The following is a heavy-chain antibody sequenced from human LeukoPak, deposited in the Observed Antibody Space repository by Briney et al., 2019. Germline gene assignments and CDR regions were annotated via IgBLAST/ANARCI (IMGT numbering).Heavy chain of an antibody. Sequence: GGSLRLSCAASGFTVSSNYMSWVRQAPGKGLEWVSIIYDGGTTHHADSVKGRFSISRDNSKNTVFLQMSSLRAEDTAVYYCAREQPPGVYFDCWGQGTLVTVSS. CDR3: AREQPPGVYFDC. D-gene: IGHD1-14*01. CDR1: GFTVSSNY. J-gene: IGHJ4*02. CDR2: IYDGGTT. V-gene: IGHV3-53*01.